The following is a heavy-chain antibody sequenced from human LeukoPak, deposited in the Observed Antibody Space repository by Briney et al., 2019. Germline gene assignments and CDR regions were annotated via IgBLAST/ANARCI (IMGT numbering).Heavy chain of an antibody. CDR1: GFTFSSYE. V-gene: IGHV3-48*03. Sequence: PGGSLRLSCAASGFTFSSYEMNWVRQAPGKGLEWVSYISSSGSGRTTYYADSVKGRFTVSRDNAKNSLYLQMNSLRAEDTAVYYCARSLFYSTSSRWGQGTLVTVSS. CDR2: ISSSGSGRTT. CDR3: ARSLFYSTSSR. D-gene: IGHD6-6*01. J-gene: IGHJ4*02.